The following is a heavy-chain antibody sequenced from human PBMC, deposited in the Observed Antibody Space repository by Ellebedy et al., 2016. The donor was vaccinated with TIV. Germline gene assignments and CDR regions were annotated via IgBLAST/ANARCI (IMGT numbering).Heavy chain of an antibody. CDR2: ISRSGDFT. V-gene: IGHV3-11*06. J-gene: IGHJ5*01. CDR1: GFTFSAYY. Sequence: GESLKISCGGSGFTFSAYYMTWIRQAPGKGLEWIAYISRSGDFTRYADSVRGRFYISRDNAKNSVFLEMDSLRPEDTAVYYCARDRTVTGVSGSHWFDSWGQGTLVTVSS. D-gene: IGHD4-17*01. CDR3: ARDRTVTGVSGSHWFDS.